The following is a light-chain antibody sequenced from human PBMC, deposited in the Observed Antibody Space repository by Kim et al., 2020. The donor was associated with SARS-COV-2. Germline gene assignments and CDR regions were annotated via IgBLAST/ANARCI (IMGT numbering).Light chain of an antibody. CDR3: QTYNSAPWT. CDR2: GAS. Sequence: DIQMTQSPSSLSASVGDRVTITCRASQGINTYLAWYQQKPGKVPKLLIYGASALHSGVPSRFSGSGSGTDFTLTISSLQPEDVATYYCQTYNSAPWTFGQGTAVDLK. J-gene: IGKJ1*01. V-gene: IGKV1-27*01. CDR1: QGINTY.